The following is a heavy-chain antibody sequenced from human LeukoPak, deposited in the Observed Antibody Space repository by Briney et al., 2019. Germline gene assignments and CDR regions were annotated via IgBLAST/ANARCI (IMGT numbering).Heavy chain of an antibody. CDR1: GYTFTSYS. D-gene: IGHD3-10*01. V-gene: IGHV1-46*01. CDR3: ASVGMVRGVPDFDY. J-gene: IGHJ4*02. CDR2: INPSGGTT. Sequence: ASVKVSCKASGYTFTSYSLNWVRQAPGQGLEWMGTINPSGGTTNYAQKFQGRVTITRNTSISTAYMELSSLRSEDTAVYYCASVGMVRGVPDFDYWGQGTLVTVSS.